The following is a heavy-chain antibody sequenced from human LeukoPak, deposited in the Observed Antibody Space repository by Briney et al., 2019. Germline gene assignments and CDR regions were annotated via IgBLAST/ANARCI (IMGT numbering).Heavy chain of an antibody. J-gene: IGHJ3*01. CDR2: IYYSGST. CDR3: ETYNWNSGAFDV. V-gene: IGHV4-61*01. D-gene: IGHD1-7*01. CDR1: GGSFSSSSYY. Sequence: SETLSLTCTVSGGSFSSSSYYWGWIRQPPGKGLEWIGYIYYSGSTNYNPSLKSRVTISVDTSKNQFSLKLSSVTAADTAVYYCETYNWNSGAFDVWGQGTMVTVSS.